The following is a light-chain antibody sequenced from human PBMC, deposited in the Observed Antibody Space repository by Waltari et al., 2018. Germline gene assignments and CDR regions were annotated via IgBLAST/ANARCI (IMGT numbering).Light chain of an antibody. J-gene: IGLJ2*01. CDR2: DVS. Sequence: QSALTQPASVSGSPGQSITISCTGTSSDVGGYDYVSWYQQHPGKAPKLMIYDVSNRPSVVSNRFSGSKSGNTASLTISGLQAEDEADYYCSSYTSITPVVFGGGTRLTVL. CDR3: SSYTSITPVV. CDR1: SSDVGGYDY. V-gene: IGLV2-14*03.